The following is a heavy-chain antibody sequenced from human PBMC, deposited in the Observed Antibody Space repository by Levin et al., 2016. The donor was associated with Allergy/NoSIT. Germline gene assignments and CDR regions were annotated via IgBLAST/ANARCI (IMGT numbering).Heavy chain of an antibody. CDR2: ISYDGNGY. CDR3: ARDQGYSSRWSMFDY. D-gene: IGHD6-13*01. Sequence: GESLKISCAVSGFSVSDYGIHWVRQAPGKALEWVALISYDGNGYSYADSVKGRFTISRDTSKNTVYLQMNSLRAEDTSVYYCARDQGYSSRWSMFDYWGQGTLVTVSS. J-gene: IGHJ4*02. CDR1: GFSVSDYG. V-gene: IGHV3-33*05.